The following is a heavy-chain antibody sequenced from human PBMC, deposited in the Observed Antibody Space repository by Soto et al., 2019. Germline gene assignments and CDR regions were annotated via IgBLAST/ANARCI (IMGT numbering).Heavy chain of an antibody. Sequence: LRLSCAASGFTFSSYGMHWVRQAPGKGLEWVAVIWYDGSNKYYADSVKGRFTISRDNSKNTLYLQMNSLRAEDTAVYYCARAQQPDYGMDVWGQGTTVTVS. D-gene: IGHD6-13*01. CDR1: GFTFSSYG. V-gene: IGHV3-33*01. CDR3: ARAQQPDYGMDV. J-gene: IGHJ6*02. CDR2: IWYDGSNK.